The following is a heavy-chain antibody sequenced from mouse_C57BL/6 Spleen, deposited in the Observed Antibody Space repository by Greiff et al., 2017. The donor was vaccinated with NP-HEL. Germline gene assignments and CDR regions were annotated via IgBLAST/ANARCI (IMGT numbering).Heavy chain of an antibody. J-gene: IGHJ2*01. CDR2: IDPSDSYT. Sequence: VQLQQSGAELVKPGASVKLSCKASGYTFTSYWMQWVKQRPGQGLEWIGEIDPSDSYTNYNQKFKGKATLTVDTSSSTAYMQLSSLTSEDSAVYYCARGDYYGSRTDYFDYWGQGTTLTVSS. V-gene: IGHV1-50*01. CDR1: GYTFTSYW. D-gene: IGHD1-1*01. CDR3: ARGDYYGSRTDYFDY.